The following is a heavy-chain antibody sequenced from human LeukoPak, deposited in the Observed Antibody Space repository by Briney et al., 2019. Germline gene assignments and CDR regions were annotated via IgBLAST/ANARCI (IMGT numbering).Heavy chain of an antibody. V-gene: IGHV3-53*01. CDR2: INSGGST. CDR3: ARVVTYDSSGYYFDY. J-gene: IGHJ4*02. CDR1: GFIVSIKY. Sequence: PGGSLRLSCAASGFIVSIKYMSWVRQAPGKGLEWVSLINSGGSTYYADSVKGRFTISRDNSKNTLYLQMNSLRAEDTAVYYCARVVTYDSSGYYFDYWGQGTLVTVSS. D-gene: IGHD3-22*01.